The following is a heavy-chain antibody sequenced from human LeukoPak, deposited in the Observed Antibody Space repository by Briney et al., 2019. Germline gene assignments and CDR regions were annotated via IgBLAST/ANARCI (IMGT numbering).Heavy chain of an antibody. CDR3: AKGVAARLVDF. J-gene: IGHJ4*02. CDR2: ITTGAATT. V-gene: IGHV3-23*01. CDR1: GFTFSNYV. D-gene: IGHD6-6*01. Sequence: GGSLRLSCAASGFTFSNYVMGWVRQAPEKGLEWVSTITTGAATTYYRDSVKGRFIISRDNSRNTLYLQMNSLRGEDTAIYYCAKGVAARLVDFWGQGTLVTVSS.